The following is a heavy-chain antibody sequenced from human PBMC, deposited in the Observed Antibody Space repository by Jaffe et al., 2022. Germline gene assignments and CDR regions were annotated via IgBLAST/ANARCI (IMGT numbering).Heavy chain of an antibody. J-gene: IGHJ3*02. D-gene: IGHD3-3*01. CDR2: ISSSSSTI. CDR3: ARDMAIFGVVIGAFDI. CDR1: GFTFSSYS. V-gene: IGHV3-48*01. Sequence: EVQLVESGGGLVQPGGSLRLSCAASGFTFSSYSMNWVRQAPGKGLEWVSYISSSSSTIYYADSVKGRFTISRDNAKNSLYLQMNSLRAEDTAVYYCARDMAIFGVVIGAFDIWGQGTMVTVSS.